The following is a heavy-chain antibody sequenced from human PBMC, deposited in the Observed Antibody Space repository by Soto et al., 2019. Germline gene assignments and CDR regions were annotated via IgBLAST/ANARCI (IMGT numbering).Heavy chain of an antibody. CDR1: CGTISSYY. D-gene: IGHD5-12*01. CDR2: IYYSGSA. J-gene: IGHJ4*02. Sequence: PSETLSLTCTVCCGTISSYYWSWIRQPPGKGLEWIGYIYYSGSANYNPSLKSRVTISVDTSKNQFSLKLSSVTAADTAVYYCARRYGGHFDYWGQGTLVTVSS. V-gene: IGHV4-59*01. CDR3: ARRYGGHFDY.